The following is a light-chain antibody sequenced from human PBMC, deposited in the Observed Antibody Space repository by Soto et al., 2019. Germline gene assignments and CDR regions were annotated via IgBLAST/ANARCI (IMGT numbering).Light chain of an antibody. V-gene: IGKV3-20*01. Sequence: EIVLTQSPGTLSLSPGERATLSCRASQSVRSSHLAWYQQKPGQAPRLLTYGASSRATGIPDRFSGSGSGTDFTLTISRLEPEDFAVYSCQQYSSSPATFGQGTKVEI. CDR2: GAS. J-gene: IGKJ1*01. CDR3: QQYSSSPAT. CDR1: QSVRSSH.